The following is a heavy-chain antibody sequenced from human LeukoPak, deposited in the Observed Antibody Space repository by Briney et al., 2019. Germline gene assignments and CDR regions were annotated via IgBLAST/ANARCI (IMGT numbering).Heavy chain of an antibody. D-gene: IGHD3-22*01. V-gene: IGHV4-59*01. J-gene: IGHJ3*02. Sequence: SETLSLTCTVSGGSISSYYWSWIRQPPGKGLEWIGYIYYSGSTNYNPSLNSRVTISADTSKNQFSLRLSSVTPADTAVYYCARAPYYDSSGYYYWLDIWGQGTMVTVSS. CDR1: GGSISSYY. CDR2: IYYSGST. CDR3: ARAPYYDSSGYYYWLDI.